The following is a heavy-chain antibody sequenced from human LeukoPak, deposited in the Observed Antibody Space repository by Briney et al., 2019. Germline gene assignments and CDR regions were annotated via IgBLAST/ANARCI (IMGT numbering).Heavy chain of an antibody. D-gene: IGHD1-1*01. CDR3: ARYLGVDNYYFDY. J-gene: IGHJ4*02. CDR1: GGSVSSGSYY. CDR2: IYYSGST. V-gene: IGHV4-61*01. Sequence: SETLSLTCTVSGGSVSSGSYYWSWIRQPPGKGLEWIGYIYYSGSTNYNPSLKSRVTISVDTSKNQFSLKLSSVTAADTAVYYCARYLGVDNYYFDYWGQGTLVTVSS.